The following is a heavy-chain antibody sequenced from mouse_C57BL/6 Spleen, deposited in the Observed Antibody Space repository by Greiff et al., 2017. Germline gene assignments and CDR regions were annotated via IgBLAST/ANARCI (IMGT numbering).Heavy chain of an antibody. Sequence: DVMLVESGGGLVKPGGSLKLSCAASGFTFSSYTMSWVRQTPEKRLEWVATISGGGGNTYYPDSVKGRFTISRDNAKNTLYLQMSSLRSEDTALYYCARQTNYGNPHYYAMDYWGQGTSVTVSS. J-gene: IGHJ4*01. D-gene: IGHD2-1*01. V-gene: IGHV5-9*01. CDR1: GFTFSSYT. CDR3: ARQTNYGNPHYYAMDY. CDR2: ISGGGGNT.